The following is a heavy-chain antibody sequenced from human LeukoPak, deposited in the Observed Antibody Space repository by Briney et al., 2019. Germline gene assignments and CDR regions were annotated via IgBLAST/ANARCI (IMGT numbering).Heavy chain of an antibody. Sequence: PGGSLRLSCVASGFSFSTYAMHWVRQPPGKGLEWVAIISVDGHDKFYADSVKGRFTTSRDNSKNTLYLQMDSLRDEDTAVYYCARALFGSSWYSAYWGQGTLVTVSS. J-gene: IGHJ4*02. CDR1: GFSFSTYA. CDR3: ARALFGSSWYSAY. CDR2: ISVDGHDK. V-gene: IGHV3-30*14. D-gene: IGHD6-13*01.